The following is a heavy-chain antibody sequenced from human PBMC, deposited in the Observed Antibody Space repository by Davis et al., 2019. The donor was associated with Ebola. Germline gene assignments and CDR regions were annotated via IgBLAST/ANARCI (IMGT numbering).Heavy chain of an antibody. CDR3: VRDLRGWGDFDY. CDR2: INPSGGTT. V-gene: IGHV1-46*01. D-gene: IGHD3-10*01. Sequence: AASVKVSCKASGYTLVSYYAHWVRQAPGQGLEWMGIINPSGGTTTYAQKFQGRVTMTRDTSTNTLYMELGSLTSGDTAVYYCVRDLRGWGDFDYWGQGTLVTVSS. J-gene: IGHJ4*02. CDR1: GYTLVSYY.